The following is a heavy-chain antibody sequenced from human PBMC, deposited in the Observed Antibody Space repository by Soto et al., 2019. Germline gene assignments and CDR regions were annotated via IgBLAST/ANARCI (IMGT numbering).Heavy chain of an antibody. V-gene: IGHV3-30*18. J-gene: IGHJ6*02. Sequence: GGSLRLSCAASGFTFSSYGMHWVRQAPGKGLEWVAVISYDGSNKYYADSVKGRFTISRGNSKNTLYLQMNSLRAEDTAVYYCAKYPGMGVRVYYYGMDVWGQGTTVTVSS. D-gene: IGHD3-10*01. CDR2: ISYDGSNK. CDR1: GFTFSSYG. CDR3: AKYPGMGVRVYYYGMDV.